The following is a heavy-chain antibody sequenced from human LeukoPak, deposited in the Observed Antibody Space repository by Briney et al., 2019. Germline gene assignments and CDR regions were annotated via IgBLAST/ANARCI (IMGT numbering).Heavy chain of an antibody. J-gene: IGHJ4*02. Sequence: GRSLRLSCAASGFTFSSYAMHWVRQAPAKGLEWVAVISYDGSNKYYADSVKGRFTISRDNSKNTLYLQMNSLRAEDTAVYYCARDAYYDSSGYSTDYWGQGTLVTVSS. CDR2: ISYDGSNK. CDR1: GFTFSSYA. D-gene: IGHD3-22*01. V-gene: IGHV3-30*01. CDR3: ARDAYYDSSGYSTDY.